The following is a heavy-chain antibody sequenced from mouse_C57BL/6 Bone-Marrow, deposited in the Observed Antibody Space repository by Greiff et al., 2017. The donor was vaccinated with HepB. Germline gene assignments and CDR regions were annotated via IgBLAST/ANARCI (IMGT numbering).Heavy chain of an antibody. V-gene: IGHV15-2*01. CDR1: DSEVFPIAY. CDR2: ILPSIGRT. J-gene: IGHJ3*01. D-gene: IGHD2-5*01. Sequence: QVQLQQSGSELRSPGSSVKLSCKDFDSEVFPIAYMSWVRQKPGHGFEWIGGILPSIGRTIYGEKFEDKATLDADTLSNTAYLELNSLTSEDSAIYYCARGTYYSNYVPFFAYWGQGTLVTVSA. CDR3: ARGTYYSNYVPFFAY.